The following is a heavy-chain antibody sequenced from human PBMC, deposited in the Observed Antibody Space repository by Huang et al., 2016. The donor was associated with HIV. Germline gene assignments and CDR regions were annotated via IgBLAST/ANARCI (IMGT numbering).Heavy chain of an antibody. CDR3: ARGRKWLHMRGAYYLDD. Sequence: QEWGAGLLKPSETLSLTCAVYGGSFTTYYWTWVRQLPGKGLEWIGEINQSGSTNYNPSLKTRLSISIDTSKNLFSLKMKSLTAADTAVYYCARGRKWLHMRGAYYLDDWSQGTLVIVSS. CDR1: GGSFTTYY. J-gene: IGHJ4*02. V-gene: IGHV4-34*01. D-gene: IGHD3-22*01. CDR2: INQSGST.